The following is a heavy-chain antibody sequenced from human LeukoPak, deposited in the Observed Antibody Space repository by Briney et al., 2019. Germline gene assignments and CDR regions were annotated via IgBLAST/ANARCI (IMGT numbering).Heavy chain of an antibody. J-gene: IGHJ4*02. CDR1: GYTFTNYW. Sequence: GESLKISCKGSGYTFTNYWIGWVRQMPGKGLEWTGIIYPGDSDTRYSPSFQGQVTISADKSISTAYLQWSSLKASDTAMYYCAVGATTDDFDYWGQGTLVTVSS. V-gene: IGHV5-51*01. CDR2: IYPGDSDT. CDR3: AVGATTDDFDY. D-gene: IGHD1-26*01.